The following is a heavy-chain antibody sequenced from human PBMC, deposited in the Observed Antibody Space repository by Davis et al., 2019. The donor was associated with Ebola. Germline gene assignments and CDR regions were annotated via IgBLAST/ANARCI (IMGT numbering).Heavy chain of an antibody. V-gene: IGHV5-10-1*01. CDR3: ARRFQSQNIVLVPAAISFGMDV. D-gene: IGHD2-2*01. Sequence: GESLKISCKTSGYSFSGYSFPTYWIGWVRQSPGKGLEWMGRIDPSDSYTNYSPSFQGHVTISADKSISTAYLQWSSLKASDTAMYYCARRFQSQNIVLVPAAISFGMDVWGQGTTVTVSS. CDR2: IDPSDSYT. CDR1: GYSFPTYW. J-gene: IGHJ6*02.